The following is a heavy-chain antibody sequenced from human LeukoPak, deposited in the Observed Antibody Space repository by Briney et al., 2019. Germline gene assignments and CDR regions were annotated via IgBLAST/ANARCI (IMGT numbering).Heavy chain of an antibody. Sequence: PGRSLRLSCAASGFTFSSYGMHWVRQAPGKGLEWVAVISYDGSNKYYADSVKGRFTISRDNSKNTLYLQMNSLRAEDTAVYYCARDLESLYCSSTSCYDHYYYYGMDVWGQGTTVTVSS. CDR2: ISYDGSNK. CDR1: GFTFSSYG. V-gene: IGHV3-30*03. D-gene: IGHD2-2*01. J-gene: IGHJ6*02. CDR3: ARDLESLYCSSTSCYDHYYYYGMDV.